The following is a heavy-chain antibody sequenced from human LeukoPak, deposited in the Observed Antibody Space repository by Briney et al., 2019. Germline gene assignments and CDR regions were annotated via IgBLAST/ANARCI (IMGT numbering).Heavy chain of an antibody. Sequence: PGESLRLSCAASGFTFTSYWMTWVRQAPGKGLEWVANINLDGSDKYYADSVKGRFTISRDNPNNSLYLQMDSLSGEDTAVYYCARVGPLWSGLLNTADVWGQGTLVTVS. J-gene: IGHJ3*01. D-gene: IGHD3-10*01. CDR2: INLDGSDK. CDR3: ARVGPLWSGLLNTADV. V-gene: IGHV3-7*01. CDR1: GFTFTSYW.